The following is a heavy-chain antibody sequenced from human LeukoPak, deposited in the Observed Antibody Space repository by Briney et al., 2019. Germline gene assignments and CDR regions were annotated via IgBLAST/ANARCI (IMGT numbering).Heavy chain of an antibody. CDR1: GFTFTNYW. J-gene: IGHJ4*02. Sequence: GGSLRRSCAASGFTFTNYWIHWVRQAPGKGVGWVSHINSDGRSATYADSVKGRFTISRDNSKNTLYLQMNSLTAEDTAVYYCARTFLSGDGYKVGYFDYWGQGTLVTVSS. CDR2: INSDGRSA. CDR3: ARTFLSGDGYKVGYFDY. D-gene: IGHD5-24*01. V-gene: IGHV3-74*01.